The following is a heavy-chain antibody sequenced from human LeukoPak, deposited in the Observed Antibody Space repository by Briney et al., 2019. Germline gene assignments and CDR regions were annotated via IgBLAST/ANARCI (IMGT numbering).Heavy chain of an antibody. CDR1: GGSISSYY. J-gene: IGHJ4*02. V-gene: IGHV4-59*01. CDR3: ARWYYDYVWGSYRYNARPYYFDY. D-gene: IGHD3-16*02. CDR2: IYYSGST. Sequence: PSETLSLTCTVSGGSISSYYWSWIRQPPGKGLEWIGYIYYSGSTYYNPSLKSRVTISVDTSKNQFSLKLSSVTAADTAVYYCARWYYDYVWGSYRYNARPYYFDYWGQGTLVTVSS.